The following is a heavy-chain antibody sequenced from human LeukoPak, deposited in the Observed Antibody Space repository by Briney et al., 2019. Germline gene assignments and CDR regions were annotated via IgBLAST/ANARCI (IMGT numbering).Heavy chain of an antibody. J-gene: IGHJ3*02. CDR1: GFTFSSYA. D-gene: IGHD3-3*01. Sequence: GGSLRLSCAASGFTFSSYAMSWVRQAPGKGLEWVSAISGSGGSTYYAGSVKGRSTISRDNSKNTLYLQMNSLRAEDTAVYYCAKILTRVGDAFDIWGQGTTVTVSS. CDR2: ISGSGGST. V-gene: IGHV3-23*01. CDR3: AKILTRVGDAFDI.